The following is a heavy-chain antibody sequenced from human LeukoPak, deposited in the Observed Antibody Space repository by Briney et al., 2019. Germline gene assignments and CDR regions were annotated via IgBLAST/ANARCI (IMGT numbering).Heavy chain of an antibody. CDR1: GGSFGNDY. Sequence: SETLSLTCTVSGGSFGNDYWSWIRQSAGKGLEWIGRIHTRGSTNYNPSLKGRVTMSVDTSKNQFSLRLSSVTAADTAVYYCASRPLIAAAGFDYWGQGTLVTVSS. CDR3: ASRPLIAAAGFDY. V-gene: IGHV4-4*07. J-gene: IGHJ4*02. D-gene: IGHD6-13*01. CDR2: IHTRGST.